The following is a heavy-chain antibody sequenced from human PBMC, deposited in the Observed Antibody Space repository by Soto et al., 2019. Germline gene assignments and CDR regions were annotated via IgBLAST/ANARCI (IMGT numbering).Heavy chain of an antibody. V-gene: IGHV1-69*06. CDR1: GGTFSSYA. D-gene: IGHD3-10*01. Sequence: AASVKVSCKASGGTFSSYAISWVRQAPGQGLEWMGGIIPIFGTANYAQKFQGRVTITADKSTSTAYMELSSLRSEDTAVYYCARPSAGGDYYYYYGMDVWGQGTTVTVSS. CDR3: ARPSAGGDYYYYYGMDV. J-gene: IGHJ6*02. CDR2: IIPIFGTA.